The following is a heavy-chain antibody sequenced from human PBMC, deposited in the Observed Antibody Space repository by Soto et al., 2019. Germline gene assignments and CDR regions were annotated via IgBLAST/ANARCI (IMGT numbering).Heavy chain of an antibody. CDR2: IGTAGDT. CDR3: ASFFTRPAYYYGMDV. D-gene: IGHD3-3*01. Sequence: EVQLVESGGGLVQPGGSLRLSCAASGFTFSSYDMHWVRQATGKGLEWVSAIGTAGDTYYPGSGKGRFTISRENAKNSLYLQMNSLRAEDTAVYYCASFFTRPAYYYGMDVWGQGTTVTVSS. CDR1: GFTFSSYD. J-gene: IGHJ6*02. V-gene: IGHV3-13*01.